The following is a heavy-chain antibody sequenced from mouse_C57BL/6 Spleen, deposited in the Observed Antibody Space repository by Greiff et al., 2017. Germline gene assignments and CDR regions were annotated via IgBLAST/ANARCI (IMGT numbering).Heavy chain of an antibody. V-gene: IGHV1-82*01. CDR1: GFAFSSSC. D-gene: IGHD1-1*01. Sequence: QVQLKESGPELVKPGDSVKISCTASGFAFSSSCMNWVQPRPGKGLEWIGRIYPGDGDTNYNGKFKGMATLTADKSSSTAYMQLSSLTSEDSAVYFCARGYGCNYRYFDVWGTGTTVTVSS. J-gene: IGHJ1*03. CDR2: IYPGDGDT. CDR3: ARGYGCNYRYFDV.